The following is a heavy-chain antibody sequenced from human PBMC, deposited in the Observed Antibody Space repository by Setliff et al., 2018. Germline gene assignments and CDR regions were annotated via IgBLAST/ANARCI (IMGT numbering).Heavy chain of an antibody. V-gene: IGHV4-59*12. CDR3: ARDASASDGRNAFDI. Sequence: LSLTCAVSGASTTTYYWSWIRQPPGKGLEWIGYIFSGGSTKFNPPLKSRVTMSVDTSNSQFSLKLSSVTAADTAIYYCARDASASDGRNAFDIWGQGTMVTVSS. CDR2: IFSGGST. J-gene: IGHJ3*02. CDR1: GASTTTYY. D-gene: IGHD1-26*01.